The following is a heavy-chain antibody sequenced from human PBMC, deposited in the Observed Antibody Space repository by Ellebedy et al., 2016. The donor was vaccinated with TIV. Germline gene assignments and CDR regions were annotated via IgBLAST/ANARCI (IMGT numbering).Heavy chain of an antibody. J-gene: IGHJ6*02. Sequence: GGSLRLSCAASGFTFSSYSMNWVRQAPGKGLEWVSYISSSSSTIYYADSVKGRFTISRDNAKNSLYLQMNSLRAEDTAVYYCARAFRGYYYYGMDVWGQGTTVTVSS. V-gene: IGHV3-48*01. CDR2: ISSSSSTI. CDR1: GFTFSSYS. CDR3: ARAFRGYYYYGMDV.